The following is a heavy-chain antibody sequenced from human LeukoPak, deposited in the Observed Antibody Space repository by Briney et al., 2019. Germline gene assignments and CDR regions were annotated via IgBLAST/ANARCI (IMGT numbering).Heavy chain of an antibody. D-gene: IGHD3-9*01. CDR3: ARFEGYDFLTGYAYYFDY. CDR2: IYYSGST. J-gene: IGHJ4*02. V-gene: IGHV4-59*01. CDR1: GGSISSYY. Sequence: SETLSLTCTVSGGSISSYYWSWIRQPPGKEVEWIGYIYYSGSTNYNPSLKSRVTISVDTSKNQFSLKLTSVTAADTAVYYCARFEGYDFLTGYAYYFDYWGQGTLVIVSS.